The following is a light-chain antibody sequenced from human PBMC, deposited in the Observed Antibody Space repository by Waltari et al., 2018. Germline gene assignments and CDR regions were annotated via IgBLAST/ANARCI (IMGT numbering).Light chain of an antibody. V-gene: IGKV3-20*01. J-gene: IGKJ4*01. CDR2: GAS. CDR1: QSVGDTY. CDR3: HQSGGSGRA. Sequence: ENVLTQSPGTLSFSPGERATLPCRARQSVGDTYLAWYQQKPGQAPRPLIYGASTRATGIPDRFSGSGSGTDFTLTISRLEPEDVAVYYCHQSGGSGRAFGGGTKVEIK.